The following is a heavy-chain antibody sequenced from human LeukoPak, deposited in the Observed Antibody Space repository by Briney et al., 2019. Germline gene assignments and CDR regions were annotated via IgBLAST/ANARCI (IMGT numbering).Heavy chain of an antibody. CDR1: GYTLTELS. D-gene: IGHD5-24*01. V-gene: IGHV1-24*01. CDR2: FDPEDGET. Sequence: ASVKVSCKVSGYTLTELSMHWVRQAPGKGLEWMGGFDPEDGETIYAQKFQGRVTMTEDTSTDTAYMELSSLRSEDTAVYYCARDNYNFGAFDIWGQGTMVTVSS. J-gene: IGHJ3*02. CDR3: ARDNYNFGAFDI.